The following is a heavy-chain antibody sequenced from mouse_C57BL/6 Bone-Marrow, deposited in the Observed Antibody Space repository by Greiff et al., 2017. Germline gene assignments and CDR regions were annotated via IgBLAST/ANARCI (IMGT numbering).Heavy chain of an antibody. CDR2: IRNKANGYTT. CDR3: ARGSNYGGFAY. D-gene: IGHD2-5*01. CDR1: GFTFTDYY. V-gene: IGHV7-3*01. J-gene: IGHJ3*01. Sequence: EVMLVESGGGLVQPGGSLSLSCAASGFTFTDYYMSWVRQPPGKALEWLGFIRNKANGYTTEYSASVKGRFTISRDNSQSILYLQMNALRAEDSATYYCARGSNYGGFAYWGQGTLVTVSA.